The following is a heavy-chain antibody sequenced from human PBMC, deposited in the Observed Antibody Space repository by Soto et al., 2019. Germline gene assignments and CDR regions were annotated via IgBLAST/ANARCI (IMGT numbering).Heavy chain of an antibody. D-gene: IGHD3-3*01. Sequence: GGSLRLSCAASGFTFSSYGMHWVRQAPGKGLEWVAVISYDGSNKYYADSVKGRFTISRDNSKNTLYLQMNSLRAEDTAVYYCAKDHFFHYDFWSGYYRGGAFDIWGQGTMVTVSS. CDR3: AKDHFFHYDFWSGYYRGGAFDI. V-gene: IGHV3-30*18. J-gene: IGHJ3*02. CDR2: ISYDGSNK. CDR1: GFTFSSYG.